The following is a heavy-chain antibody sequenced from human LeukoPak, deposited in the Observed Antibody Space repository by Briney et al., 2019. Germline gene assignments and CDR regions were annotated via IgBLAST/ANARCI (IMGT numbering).Heavy chain of an antibody. CDR1: GFTFSTYV. CDR2: ISYGGNDK. D-gene: IGHD1-26*01. CDR3: ARGVRRAGAPLHWFDP. V-gene: IGHV3-30*04. J-gene: IGHJ5*02. Sequence: GRSLRLSCAASGFTFSTYVLHWVRQAPGKGQEWVAAISYGGNDKFYGNSVKGRFTISRDNYKNTLFLQMNSLRGEDTAVYYCARGVRRAGAPLHWFDPWGQGTMVTVSS.